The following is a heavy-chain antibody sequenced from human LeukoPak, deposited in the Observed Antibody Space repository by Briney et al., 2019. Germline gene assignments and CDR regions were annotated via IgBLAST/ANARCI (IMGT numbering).Heavy chain of an antibody. J-gene: IGHJ4*02. Sequence: GGSLRLSCAASGFTVSSNYMSWVRQAPGKGLEWVSIIYSGGSTYYADSVKGRFTIPRDNSKNTLYLQMNSLRAEDTAVYYCARVMRGSYSFDYWGQGTLVTVSS. CDR3: ARVMRGSYSFDY. V-gene: IGHV3-53*01. D-gene: IGHD1-26*01. CDR1: GFTVSSNY. CDR2: IYSGGST.